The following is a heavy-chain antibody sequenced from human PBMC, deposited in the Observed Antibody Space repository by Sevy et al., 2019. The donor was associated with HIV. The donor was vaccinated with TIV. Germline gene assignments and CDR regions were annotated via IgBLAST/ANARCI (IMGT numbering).Heavy chain of an antibody. J-gene: IGHJ4*02. CDR1: GITFSIAW. CDR2: IKSKTDPGTT. Sequence: GGSLRLSCAGSGITFSIAWMSWVRQVPGKGLEWVGRIKSKTDPGTTDYAAPVKGRFTISRDDSKSTLYLQMNSLKTEDTAVYYCTTEYPSGPFDNKGMRNLDTVCS. CDR3: TTEYPSGPFDN. V-gene: IGHV3-15*01.